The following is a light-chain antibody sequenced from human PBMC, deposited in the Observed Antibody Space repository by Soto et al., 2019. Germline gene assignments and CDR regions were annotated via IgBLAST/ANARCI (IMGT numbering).Light chain of an antibody. CDR1: SSDVGAYSR. V-gene: IGLV2-14*01. Sequence: QSVLTQPASVSGSPGQSITISCTGTSSDVGAYSRVSWYQHHPGKAPKLMIYEVSDRPSGVSNRFSGSKSGNTASLTISGLQAEDEADYYCNSYTSSNTRVFGTGTKLTVL. J-gene: IGLJ1*01. CDR3: NSYTSSNTRV. CDR2: EVS.